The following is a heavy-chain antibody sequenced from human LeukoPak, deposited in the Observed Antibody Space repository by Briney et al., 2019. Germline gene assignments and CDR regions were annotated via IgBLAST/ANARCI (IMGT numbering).Heavy chain of an antibody. CDR3: SRGSDESKTGGS. D-gene: IGHD2-8*02. J-gene: IGHJ5*02. CDR1: GGSFSNYY. Sequence: SDTLSLTCAVSGGSFSNYYRSWIRQPPGKGLEWIGEIHPYGFTNFNPSLKSRLSISVDTSKNQFYLKLTSVTAADTAVYYCSRGSDESKTGGSWGQGSLVTVSS. V-gene: IGHV4-34*01. CDR2: IHPYGFT.